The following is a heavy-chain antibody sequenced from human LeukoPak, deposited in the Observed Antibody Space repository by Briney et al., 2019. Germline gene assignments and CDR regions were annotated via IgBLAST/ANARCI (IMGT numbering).Heavy chain of an antibody. V-gene: IGHV5-51*01. D-gene: IGHD5-12*01. J-gene: IGHJ5*02. CDR1: GYSFTSYW. Sequence: GESLKISCKGSGYSFTSYWIGWVRQMPGKGLEWMGIIYPGDSDTRYSPSFQGQVTISADKSISTAYLQWSSLKASDTATYYCARHRRYSGYDSDWFDPWGQGTLVTVSS. CDR2: IYPGDSDT. CDR3: ARHRRYSGYDSDWFDP.